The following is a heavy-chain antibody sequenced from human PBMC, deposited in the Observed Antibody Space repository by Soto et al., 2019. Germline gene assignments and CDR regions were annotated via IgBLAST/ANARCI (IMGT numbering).Heavy chain of an antibody. CDR1: GFTFSSYS. Sequence: PVGSLRLSGAASGFTFSSYSMNWVRQAPGKGLEWVSSISSSSSYIYYADSVKGRFTISRDNAKNSLYLQMNSLRAEDTAVYYCARDFPYYYDSSANWFDPWGQGTLVTVSS. CDR3: ARDFPYYYDSSANWFDP. J-gene: IGHJ5*02. CDR2: ISSSSSYI. V-gene: IGHV3-21*01. D-gene: IGHD3-22*01.